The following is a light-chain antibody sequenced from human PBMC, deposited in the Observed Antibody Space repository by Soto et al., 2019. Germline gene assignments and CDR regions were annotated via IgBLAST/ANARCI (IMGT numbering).Light chain of an antibody. CDR3: QSYDSSLSGSV. CDR1: SSNIGAGYD. J-gene: IGLJ2*01. V-gene: IGLV1-40*01. CDR2: GNS. Sequence: QSVLTQPPSVSGAPGQRGTISCTGSSSNIGAGYDVNWYQQLPGTAPKVLIYGNSNRPSGVPDRFSGSKSGTSASLAITGLQAEDEADYYCQSYDSSLSGSVFGGGTKVTVL.